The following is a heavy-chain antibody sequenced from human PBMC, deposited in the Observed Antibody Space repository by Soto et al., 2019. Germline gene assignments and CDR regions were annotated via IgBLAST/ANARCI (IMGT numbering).Heavy chain of an antibody. CDR3: ARGRYSSGWTNYYYYYGMDV. D-gene: IGHD6-19*01. CDR1: GGTFSSYA. Sequence: QVQLVQSGAEVKKPGSSVKVSCKASGGTFSSYAISWVRQAPGQGLEWMGGIIPIFGTANYAQKFQGRVTITADESTSTDYMELSSLRSEDTAVYYCARGRYSSGWTNYYYYYGMDVWGQGTTVTVSS. CDR2: IIPIFGTA. V-gene: IGHV1-69*12. J-gene: IGHJ6*02.